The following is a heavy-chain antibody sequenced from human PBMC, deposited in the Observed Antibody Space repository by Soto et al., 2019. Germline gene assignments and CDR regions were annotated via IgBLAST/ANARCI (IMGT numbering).Heavy chain of an antibody. CDR2: IDWDDDK. CDR1: GSSLSTSGMR. V-gene: IGHV2-70*04. J-gene: IGHJ5*02. CDR3: ARGYSSSSWFDP. Sequence: SGPTLVNPTQTLTLTCTFSGSSLSTSGMRVSWIRQPPGKALEWLARIDWDDDKFYSTSLKTRLTISKDTSKNQVVLTMTNMDPVDTATYYCARGYSSSSWFDPWGQGTQVTVSS. D-gene: IGHD6-6*01.